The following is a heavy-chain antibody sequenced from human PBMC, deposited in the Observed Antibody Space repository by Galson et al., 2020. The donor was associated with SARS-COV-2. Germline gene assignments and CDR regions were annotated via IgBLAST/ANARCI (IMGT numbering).Heavy chain of an antibody. V-gene: IGHV3-30-3*01. J-gene: IGHJ6*02. Sequence: TGGSLRLSCAASGFTFSSYAMHWVRQAPGKGLEWVAVISYDGSNKYYADSVKGRFTISRDNSKNTLYLQMNSLRAEDTAVYYCARDFTRAVRDYYYYYGMDVWGQGTTVTVSS. CDR2: ISYDGSNK. CDR3: ARDFTRAVRDYYYYYGMDV. CDR1: GFTFSSYA.